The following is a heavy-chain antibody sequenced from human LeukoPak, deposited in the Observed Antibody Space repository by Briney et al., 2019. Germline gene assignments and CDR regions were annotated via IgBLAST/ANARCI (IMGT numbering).Heavy chain of an antibody. J-gene: IGHJ5*02. CDR2: IKQDGSEK. Sequence: PGGSLRLSCAASGFTFSSYWMSWVRQAPGKGLEWVANIKQDGSEKYYVDSVKGRFTISRDNAKNSLYLQMNSLRAEDTAVYYCARGWYRPYYDILTGYYRYNWFDPWGQGTLVTVSS. D-gene: IGHD3-9*01. CDR1: GFTFSSYW. V-gene: IGHV3-7*01. CDR3: ARGWYRPYYDILTGYYRYNWFDP.